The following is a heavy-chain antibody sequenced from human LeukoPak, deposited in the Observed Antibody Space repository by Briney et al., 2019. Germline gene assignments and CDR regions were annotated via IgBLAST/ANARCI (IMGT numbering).Heavy chain of an antibody. V-gene: IGHV4-4*02. D-gene: IGHD5-18*01. CDR1: GGSISSSNW. CDR2: IYHSGST. Sequence: SETLSLTCAVSGGSISSSNWWTWVRQPPGKGLEWIGDIYHSGSTSYNPSLESRVTISLDKSKNHFSLRLTSVTAADTAVYYCARDDFVDTTMVRLYYWGQGTLVTGSS. J-gene: IGHJ4*02. CDR3: ARDDFVDTTMVRLYY.